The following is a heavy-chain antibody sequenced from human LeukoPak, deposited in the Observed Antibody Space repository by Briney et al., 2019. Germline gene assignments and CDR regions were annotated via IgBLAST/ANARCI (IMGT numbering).Heavy chain of an antibody. CDR2: ISNSGVGT. CDR1: GFTFSTSA. Sequence: GGSLRLSCAASGFTFSTSAMVWVRQAPGKGLEWVSGISNSGVGTYFADSVKGRFTISKDNSKNMLFSQMNSLRAEDTAVYYCAKGSYSSTWYFDYWGQGTLVTVSS. CDR3: AKGSYSSTWYFDY. D-gene: IGHD6-13*01. J-gene: IGHJ4*02. V-gene: IGHV3-23*01.